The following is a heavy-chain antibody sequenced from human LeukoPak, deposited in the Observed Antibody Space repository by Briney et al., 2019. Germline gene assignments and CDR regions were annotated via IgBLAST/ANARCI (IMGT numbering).Heavy chain of an antibody. D-gene: IGHD3-3*01. CDR1: GYSISSGDY. CDR2: IYHSGST. V-gene: IGHV4-38-2*02. CDR3: ARVSNTTGISDFWSGYSFAAFDI. J-gene: IGHJ3*02. Sequence: SETLSLTCTVSGYSISSGDYWGWIGQPPGKGLEWIGSIYHSGSTYCNPSLKSRVTISVDTSNNQFSLKLSSVPAADTAVYYCARVSNTTGISDFWSGYSFAAFDIWGQGTMVTVSS.